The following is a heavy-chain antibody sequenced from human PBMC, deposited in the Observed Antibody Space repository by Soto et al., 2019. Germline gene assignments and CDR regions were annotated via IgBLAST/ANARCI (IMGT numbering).Heavy chain of an antibody. D-gene: IGHD2-15*01. V-gene: IGHV1-18*04. CDR1: GYNFVTFG. CDR2: ITPHNGDT. CDR3: ARLAPCSGGICYSRPLHF. Sequence: GASVKVSCKASGYNFVTFGIGWVRQAPGQGLEWMGWITPHNGDTNYAQKLQGRVTMTTDPSTNTAYMEVRGLRSDDTAVYFCARLAPCSGGICYSRPLHFWGKATLVTVSS. J-gene: IGHJ4*02.